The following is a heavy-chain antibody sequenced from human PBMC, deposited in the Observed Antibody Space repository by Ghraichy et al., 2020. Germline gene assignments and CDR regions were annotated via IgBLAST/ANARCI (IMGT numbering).Heavy chain of an antibody. Sequence: SQTLSLTCTVSGGSMSRYYWSWVRQPAGKGLEWIGRIHTNGKTNYNASLKSRVTISLDTSKNQFSLKLNTVTAADTAVYYCARVGPPGGGYNWNYGYFYYYMDVWGNGTTVTVSS. J-gene: IGHJ6*03. CDR1: GGSMSRYY. D-gene: IGHD1-7*01. CDR2: IHTNGKT. CDR3: ARVGPPGGGYNWNYGYFYYYMDV. V-gene: IGHV4-4*07.